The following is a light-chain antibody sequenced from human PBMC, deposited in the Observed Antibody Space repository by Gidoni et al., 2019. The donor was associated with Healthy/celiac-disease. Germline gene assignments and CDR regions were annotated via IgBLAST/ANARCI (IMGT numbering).Light chain of an antibody. CDR1: QVICSS. CDR2: YAS. V-gene: IGKV6-21*01. CDR3: HQSSSLPRT. Sequence: EILLTPSPDFQSVTPNEKVTITCRASQVICSSLHWYQQKPDQAPKLLIKYASQSFSGVPSRFSGSGSGTDFTLTINSLEAEDAATYYCHQSSSLPRTFGQGTKVEIK. J-gene: IGKJ1*01.